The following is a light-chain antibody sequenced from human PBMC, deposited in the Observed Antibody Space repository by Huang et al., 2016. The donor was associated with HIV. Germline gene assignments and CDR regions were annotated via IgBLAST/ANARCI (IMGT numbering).Light chain of an antibody. V-gene: IGKV3-20*01. CDR2: GAS. CDR3: QQYGNLLWT. CDR1: QSVSSSY. Sequence: ENVLTQSPGTLSLSPGERATLSCRASQSVSSSYLAWYQQKPGQAPRPLIYGASSRATGIPDRVSGSGSGTDFTLTISRLEPEDFAVYYCQQYGNLLWTFGQGTKEEIK. J-gene: IGKJ1*01.